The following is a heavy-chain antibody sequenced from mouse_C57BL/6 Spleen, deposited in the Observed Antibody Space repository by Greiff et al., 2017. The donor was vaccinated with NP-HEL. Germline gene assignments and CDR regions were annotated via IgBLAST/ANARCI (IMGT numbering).Heavy chain of an antibody. CDR2: INPSNGGT. CDR3: ARSFTTVVAPDYYAMDY. V-gene: IGHV1-53*01. J-gene: IGHJ4*01. Sequence: ASGYTFTSYWMHWVKQRPGQGLEWIGNINPSNGGTNYNEKFKSKATLTVDKSSSTAYMQLSSLTSEDSAVYYCARSFTTVVAPDYYAMDYWGQGTSVTVSS. CDR1: GYTFTSYW. D-gene: IGHD1-1*01.